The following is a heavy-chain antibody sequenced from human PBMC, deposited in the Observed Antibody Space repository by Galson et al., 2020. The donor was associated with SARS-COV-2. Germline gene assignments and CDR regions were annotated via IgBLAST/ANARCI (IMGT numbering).Heavy chain of an antibody. Sequence: SCAASGFTFSSYEMNWVRQAPGKGLEWVSYMSGRGSIIYYADSVKGRFTISRDNAKNSLYLQMNSLRAEDTAVYYCARGPHYYDTSGYLDFWGQGSLVTVSS. V-gene: IGHV3-48*03. CDR1: GFTFSSYE. CDR3: ARGPHYYDTSGYLDF. CDR2: MSGRGSII. D-gene: IGHD3-22*01. J-gene: IGHJ4*02.